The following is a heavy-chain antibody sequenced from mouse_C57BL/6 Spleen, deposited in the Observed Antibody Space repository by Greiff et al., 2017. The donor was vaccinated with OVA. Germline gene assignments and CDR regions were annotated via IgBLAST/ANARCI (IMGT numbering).Heavy chain of an antibody. Sequence: EVQLQQSVAELVRPGASVKLSCTASGFNIKNTYMHWVKQRPEQGLEWIGRIDPANGNTKYAPKFQGKATITADTDSTTAYLQLSSLTSEDTAIYYCAPTRSDYDYDVGPSMDYWGQGTSVTVSS. CDR3: APTRSDYDYDVGPSMDY. V-gene: IGHV14-3*01. CDR2: IDPANGNT. D-gene: IGHD2-4*01. J-gene: IGHJ4*01. CDR1: GFNIKNTY.